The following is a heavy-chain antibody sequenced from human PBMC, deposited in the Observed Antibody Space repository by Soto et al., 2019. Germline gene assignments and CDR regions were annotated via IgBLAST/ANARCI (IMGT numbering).Heavy chain of an antibody. CDR2: INHSGST. J-gene: IGHJ3*02. CDR1: GGSFSGYY. V-gene: IGHV4-34*01. Sequence: QVQLQQWGAGLLKPSETLSLTCAVYGGSFSGYYWSWIRQPPGKVLEWIGEINHSGSTNYNPSLKSRVTISVDTSKTQCSLKLSAVTAADTAVYYCARGGVQAARAFDIWGQGTMVTVSS. D-gene: IGHD2-2*01. CDR3: ARGGVQAARAFDI.